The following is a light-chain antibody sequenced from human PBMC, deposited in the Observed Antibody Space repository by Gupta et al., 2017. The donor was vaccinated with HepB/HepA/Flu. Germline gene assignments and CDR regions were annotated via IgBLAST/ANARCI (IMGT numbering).Light chain of an antibody. CDR3: QAWENSAAA. CDR1: DLDDNS. Sequence: SYELTLPPSVSVSPGQRARIACSGDDLDDNSGSWYQQKAGQSPTLIIFQDNKRPSGIPERFSGSNSGNTATLTISGTQAMDDADYYGQAWENSAAAFGGGTKLAVL. V-gene: IGLV3-1*01. CDR2: QDN. J-gene: IGLJ2*01.